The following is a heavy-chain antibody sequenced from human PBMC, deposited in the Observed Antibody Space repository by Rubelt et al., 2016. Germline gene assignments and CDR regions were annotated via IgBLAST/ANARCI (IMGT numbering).Heavy chain of an antibody. CDR3: ARDASEWSRDS. V-gene: IGHV3-21*01. CDR2: ISSSSSYI. CDR1: GFTFSSYS. J-gene: IGHJ5*02. Sequence: PRGSLRLSCAASGFTFSSYSMNWVRQAPGKGLEWVSSISSSSSYIYYADSVKGRFTISRDNAKNSLYLQMNSLKVDDTAIYYCARDASEWSRDSWGQGTLVTVSS. D-gene: IGHD3-3*01.